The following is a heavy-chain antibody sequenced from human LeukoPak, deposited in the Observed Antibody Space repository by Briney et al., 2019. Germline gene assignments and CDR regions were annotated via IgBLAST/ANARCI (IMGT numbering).Heavy chain of an antibody. D-gene: IGHD3-22*01. J-gene: IGHJ4*02. CDR1: GYTFTSYG. CDR3: AREGYRYYYDSSGYYNFDY. CDR2: ISAYNGNT. Sequence: ASVKVSCKASGYTFTSYGISWVRQAPGQGLEWMGWISAYNGNTNYAQKLQGRVTMTTDTSTSTAYMELRSPRSDDTAVYYCAREGYRYYYDSSGYYNFDYWGQGTLVTVSS. V-gene: IGHV1-18*01.